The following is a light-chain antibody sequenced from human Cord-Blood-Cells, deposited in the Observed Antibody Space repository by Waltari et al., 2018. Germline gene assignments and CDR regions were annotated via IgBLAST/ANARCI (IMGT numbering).Light chain of an antibody. V-gene: IGKV1-39*01. Sequence: DIQMTQSPSSLSASVGDIVTITCRASQSISSYLNWYQQKPGKAPKLLIYDASSLQSGVPSRFSGSGSGTDFTLTISSLQPEDFATYYCQQSYSTPYSFGQGTKLEIK. CDR2: DAS. CDR1: QSISSY. CDR3: QQSYSTPYS. J-gene: IGKJ2*03.